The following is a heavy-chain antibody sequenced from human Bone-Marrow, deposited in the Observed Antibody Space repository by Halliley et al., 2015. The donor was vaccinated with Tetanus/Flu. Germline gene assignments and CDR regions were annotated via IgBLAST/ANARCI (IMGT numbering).Heavy chain of an antibody. Sequence: MIHPGDPQTRNNPSLQGQVPISADKSISAAYLQWSSLKASDTAMYYCARHNGYNTPPNYFDYWGQGTLVTVSS. D-gene: IGHD6-25*01. CDR3: ARHNGYNTPPNYFDY. J-gene: IGHJ4*02. V-gene: IGHV5-51*01. CDR2: IHPGDPQT.